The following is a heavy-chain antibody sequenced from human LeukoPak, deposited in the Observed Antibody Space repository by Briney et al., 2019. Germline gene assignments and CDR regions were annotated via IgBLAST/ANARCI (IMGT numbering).Heavy chain of an antibody. CDR2: IYHSGST. D-gene: IGHD6-13*01. Sequence: SETLSLTCTVSGYSISSGYWGWIRQPPGKGLEWIGSIYHSGSTYYNPSLKSRVTISRDTSKNQFSLKLSSVTAADTAVYYCARGPAPVAAAGIDYWGQGTLVTVPS. J-gene: IGHJ4*02. V-gene: IGHV4-38-2*02. CDR3: ARGPAPVAAAGIDY. CDR1: GYSISSGY.